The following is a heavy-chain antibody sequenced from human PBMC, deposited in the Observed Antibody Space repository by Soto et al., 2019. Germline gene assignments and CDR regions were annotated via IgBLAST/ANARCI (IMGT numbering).Heavy chain of an antibody. CDR3: GRLAGYYHYMDD. J-gene: IGHJ6*03. V-gene: IGHV4-59*08. Sequence: SETLSLTCTVSGGSISSYYWTWIRQPPGKGLEWIGYIYYSGSTNYNPSLKSRVTISVATSKTQFSLKLSSVTAADTAVYYCGRLAGYYHYMDDWGKGTTVTVSS. CDR1: GGSISSYY. CDR2: IYYSGST. D-gene: IGHD2-15*01.